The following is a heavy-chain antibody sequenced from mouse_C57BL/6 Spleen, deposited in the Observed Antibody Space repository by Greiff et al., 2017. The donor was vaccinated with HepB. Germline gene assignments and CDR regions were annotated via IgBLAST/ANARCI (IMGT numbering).Heavy chain of an antibody. CDR1: GYTFTDYE. J-gene: IGHJ4*01. Sequence: QVQLQQSGAELVRPGASVTLSCKASGYTFTDYEMHWVKQTPVHGLEWIGAIDPETGGTAYNQKFKGKAILTADKSSSTAYMELRSLTSEDSAFYYCTRLGYSRYYAMDYWCQGTSVTVSS. CDR3: TRLGYSRYYAMDY. V-gene: IGHV1-15*01. D-gene: IGHD2-12*01. CDR2: IDPETGGT.